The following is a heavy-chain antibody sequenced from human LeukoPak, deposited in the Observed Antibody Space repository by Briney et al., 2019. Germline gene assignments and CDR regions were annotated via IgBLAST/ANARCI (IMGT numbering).Heavy chain of an antibody. V-gene: IGHV4-39*01. CDR3: ARQRFTLGGVLVETHYFDY. D-gene: IGHD3-16*02. J-gene: IGHJ4*02. Sequence: SETLSLTCTVSGGSISSSNYYWGWIRQPPGKGLEWIGSIYYSGSTYYNPSLQSRVTMSVDTSKNQFSLKLSSVTAADTAVYYCARQRFTLGGVLVETHYFDYWGQGTLVTV. CDR2: IYYSGST. CDR1: GGSISSSNYY.